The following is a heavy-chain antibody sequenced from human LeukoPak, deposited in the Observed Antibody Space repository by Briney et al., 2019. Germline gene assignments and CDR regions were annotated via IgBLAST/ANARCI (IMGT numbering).Heavy chain of an antibody. Sequence: ASVKVSCKASGYTFTSYDINWVRQATGQGLEWMGWMNPNSGNTGYAQKFQGRVTMTRNTSISTAYMELSSLRSEDTAVYYCAIGEPGIAVAGSHYYYGMDVWGQGTTVTVSS. D-gene: IGHD6-19*01. CDR3: AIGEPGIAVAGSHYYYGMDV. CDR2: MNPNSGNT. J-gene: IGHJ6*02. CDR1: GYTFTSYD. V-gene: IGHV1-8*01.